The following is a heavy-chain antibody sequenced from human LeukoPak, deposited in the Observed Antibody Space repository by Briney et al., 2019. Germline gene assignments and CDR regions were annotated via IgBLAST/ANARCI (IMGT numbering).Heavy chain of an antibody. CDR3: ARSVTYGDYYFDY. CDR1: GFTFSGYS. CDR2: ISSSSTYI. D-gene: IGHD4-17*01. V-gene: IGHV3-21*06. Sequence: GGSLRLSCAASGFTFSGYSMNWVRQAPGKGLEWVSSISSSSTYIYYADSMKGRFTISRDNAKNSLYLQMNSLRAEDTAVFYCARSVTYGDYYFDYWGQGSLVTVSS. J-gene: IGHJ4*02.